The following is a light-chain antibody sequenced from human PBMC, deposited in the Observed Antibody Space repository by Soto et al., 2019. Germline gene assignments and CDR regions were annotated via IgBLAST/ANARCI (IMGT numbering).Light chain of an antibody. CDR1: QSVSSSY. CDR2: GAS. CDR3: QQYGSSPRT. V-gene: IGKV3-20*01. J-gene: IGKJ1*01. Sequence: IELTHSPATLSLSPWEIVTLSCRASQSVSSSYLAWYQQKPGQAPRLLIYGASSRATGIPDRFSGSGSGTDFTLTISRLEPEDFAVYYCQQYGSSPRTFGQGTKVDIK.